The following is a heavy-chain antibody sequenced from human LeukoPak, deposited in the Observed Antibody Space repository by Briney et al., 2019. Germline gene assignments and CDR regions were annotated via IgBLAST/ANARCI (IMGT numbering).Heavy chain of an antibody. V-gene: IGHV3-21*01. CDR3: ATDFQSAMAALQC. CDR1: GFTFSSYI. Sequence: GGSLRLSCAASGFTFSSYIMNWVRQAPGKGPEWVSSISSSSTYIYYADSVKGRFTISRDNAKNSLYLQVNSQRAEDTAVYYCATDFQSAMAALQCWGQGTLVTVSS. CDR2: ISSSSTYI. J-gene: IGHJ4*02. D-gene: IGHD2-2*01.